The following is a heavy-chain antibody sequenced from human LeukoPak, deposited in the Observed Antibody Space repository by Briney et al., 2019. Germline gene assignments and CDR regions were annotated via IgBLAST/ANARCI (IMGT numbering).Heavy chain of an antibody. CDR2: INDHGDDT. D-gene: IGHD3-22*01. CDR3: ESGYINLIDY. CDR1: GFIFRNYA. Sequence: PRGSPCDSRVASGFIFRNYAMTWVRQAPGKGLEWISEINDHGDDTYYADSVRGRFTISRDNSKNTLYLQMNSLRAEDTAVYFCESGYINLIDYWGKRVLVTVSS. J-gene: IGHJ4*02. V-gene: IGHV3-23*01.